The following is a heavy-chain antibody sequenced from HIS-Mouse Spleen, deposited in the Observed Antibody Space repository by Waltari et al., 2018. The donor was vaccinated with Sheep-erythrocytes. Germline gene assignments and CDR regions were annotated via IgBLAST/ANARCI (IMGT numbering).Heavy chain of an antibody. V-gene: IGHV3-21*01. CDR1: GFTFSRYS. CDR3: ARVAAVTTYYFDY. D-gene: IGHD4-17*01. J-gene: IGHJ4*02. CDR2: ISSSRSYI. Sequence: EVQLVESGGGLVKPGGSLRLSCAASGFTFSRYSMNWVRQAPGKVLELVSSISSSRSYIDYADAVKGRFTSSRDNAKNALYLQMNSLRAEDTAVYYCARVAAVTTYYFDYWGQGTLVTVSS.